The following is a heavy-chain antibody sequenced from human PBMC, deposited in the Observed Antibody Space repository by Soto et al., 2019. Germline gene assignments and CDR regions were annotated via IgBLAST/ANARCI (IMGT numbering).Heavy chain of an antibody. CDR3: AEGGRQWLVTSEFNY. V-gene: IGHV3-30*03. CDR1: GFTFSDYA. Sequence: VQLVESGGGVVQPGRSLRLSCAASGFTFSDYAMHWVRQAPGKGLEWVAVVSHDGRNTHYADSVKGRFTISRESSKNTVSLEMTSRRAVDTAVYYCAEGGRQWLVTSEFNYWGQGALVTVSS. J-gene: IGHJ4*02. D-gene: IGHD6-19*01. CDR2: VSHDGRNT.